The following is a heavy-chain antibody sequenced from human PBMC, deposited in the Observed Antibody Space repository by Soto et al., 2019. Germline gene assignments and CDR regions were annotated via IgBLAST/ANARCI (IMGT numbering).Heavy chain of an antibody. CDR3: AKDRRPYHLRSIPVDY. J-gene: IGHJ4*02. Sequence: PGGSLRLSCAASGFTFSSYGMHWFRQAPGKGLEWVAVISYDGSNKYYADSVKGRFTISRDNSKNTLYLQMNSLRAEDTAVYYCAKDRRPYHLRSIPVDYWGQGTLVTVSS. D-gene: IGHD5-12*01. CDR1: GFTFSSYG. V-gene: IGHV3-30*18. CDR2: ISYDGSNK.